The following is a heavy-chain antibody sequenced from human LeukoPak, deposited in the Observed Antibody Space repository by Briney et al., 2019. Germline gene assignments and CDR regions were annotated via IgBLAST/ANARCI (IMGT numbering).Heavy chain of an antibody. CDR2: FIPILGIA. J-gene: IGHJ4*02. D-gene: IGHD2-15*01. CDR1: GCTFTSYA. V-gene: IGHV1-69*04. CDR3: ARGYCSGGSCYSFDY. Sequence: SVNVSCTASGCTFTSYAISWMRQAPGQGLEWMGRFIPILGIANYAQKFPGRVTITAAKSTSTPYMYLSSLRSEDTAVYYCARGYCSGGSCYSFDYWGQGTLVTVSS.